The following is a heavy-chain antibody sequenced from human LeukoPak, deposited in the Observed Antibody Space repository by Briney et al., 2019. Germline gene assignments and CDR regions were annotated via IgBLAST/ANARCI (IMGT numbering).Heavy chain of an antibody. CDR1: VGSISSGDSY. J-gene: IGHJ5*02. CDR3: ARARTRYCSSSNCYLNWFDP. CDR2: IFYSGST. V-gene: IGHV4-30-4*01. D-gene: IGHD2-2*01. Sequence: SETLSLTCTVSVGSISSGDSYSSWIRQPPGKGLEWIGYIFYSGSTYYNPSLKSRVIMSVDTSKNQFSLRLSSVTAADTAVYYCARARTRYCSSSNCYLNWFDPWGQGTLVTVSS.